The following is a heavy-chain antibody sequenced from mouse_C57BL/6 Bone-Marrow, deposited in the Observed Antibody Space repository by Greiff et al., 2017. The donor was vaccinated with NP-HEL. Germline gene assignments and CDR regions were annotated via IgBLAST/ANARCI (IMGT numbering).Heavy chain of an antibody. J-gene: IGHJ3*01. CDR1: GYTFTSYG. CDR3: ARLLRQPGFAY. CDR2: IYPRSGNT. Sequence: LVESGAELARPGASVKLSCKASGYTFTSYGISWVKQRTGQGLEWIGEIYPRSGNTSYNEKFKGKATLTADKSSSTAYMELRSLTSEDSAVYFCARLLRQPGFAYWGQGTLVTVSA. D-gene: IGHD1-2*01. V-gene: IGHV1-81*01.